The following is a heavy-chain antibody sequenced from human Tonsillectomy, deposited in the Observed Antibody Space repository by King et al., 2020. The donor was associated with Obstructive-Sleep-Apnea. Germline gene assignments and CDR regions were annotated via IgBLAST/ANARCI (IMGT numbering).Heavy chain of an antibody. J-gene: IGHJ3*02. Sequence: VQLQESGPGLVKPSQTLSLTCTVSGGSISSGDYYWSWIRQPPGKGLEWIGYIYYSGSTYYNPSLKSRVTISVDTSKNQFSLKLSAVTAADTAVYYCARDCGGDYSFDIWGQGTMVTVSS. V-gene: IGHV4-30-4*01. CDR2: IYYSGST. D-gene: IGHD2-21*02. CDR1: GGSISSGDYY. CDR3: ARDCGGDYSFDI.